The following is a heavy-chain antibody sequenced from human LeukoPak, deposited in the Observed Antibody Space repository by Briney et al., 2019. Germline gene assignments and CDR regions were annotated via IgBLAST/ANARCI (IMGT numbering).Heavy chain of an antibody. J-gene: IGHJ5*02. CDR3: AKDGNDDILTGYNWLDP. V-gene: IGHV3-30-3*01. D-gene: IGHD3-9*01. CDR2: MSYDGSKK. CDR1: GFTFSSYA. Sequence: GRSLRLSCAASGFTFSSYAMHWVRQAPGKGLEWVAVMSYDGSKKYYADSVKGRFTISRDNSKNTLYLQMNSLRAEDTAVYYCAKDGNDDILTGYNWLDPWGQGTLVTVSS.